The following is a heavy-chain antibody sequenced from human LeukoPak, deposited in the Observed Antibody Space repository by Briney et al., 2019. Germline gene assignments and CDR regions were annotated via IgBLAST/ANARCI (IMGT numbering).Heavy chain of an antibody. CDR1: GGSISSSNW. D-gene: IGHD3-22*01. CDR2: IYHSGST. V-gene: IGHV4-4*02. J-gene: IGHJ3*02. CDR3: ARVRPIYDSSGPIREAFDI. Sequence: SETLSLTCAVSGGSISSSNWWTWVRQPPGKGLEWIGEIYHSGSTNYNPSLKSRVTISVDKSRNQFSLNLSSVTAADTAVYYCARVRPIYDSSGPIREAFDIWGQGTMVTVSS.